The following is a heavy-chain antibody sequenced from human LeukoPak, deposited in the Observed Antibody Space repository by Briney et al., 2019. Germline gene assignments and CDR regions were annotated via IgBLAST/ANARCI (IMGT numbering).Heavy chain of an antibody. CDR1: GFTFSSYS. Sequence: PGGSLTLSCAASGFTFSSYSMNWVRQAPGKGLEGVSYISNTGNTIYYAYSVKGRFTISRDNAKNSLFLQMNSLKDEDTAVYYCARQYSSGWCTDYWGQGTLVTVSS. CDR2: ISNTGNTI. D-gene: IGHD6-19*01. CDR3: ARQYSSGWCTDY. V-gene: IGHV3-48*02. J-gene: IGHJ4*02.